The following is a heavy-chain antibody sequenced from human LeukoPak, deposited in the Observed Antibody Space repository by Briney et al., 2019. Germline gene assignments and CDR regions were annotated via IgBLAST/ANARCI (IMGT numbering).Heavy chain of an antibody. CDR3: ARGDSRIAAAFY. J-gene: IGHJ4*02. CDR1: GYTFTGYY. V-gene: IGHV1-2*02. D-gene: IGHD6-13*01. CDR2: INPNSGGT. Sequence: ASVKVSCKASGYTFTGYYMHWVRQAPGQGLEWMGWINPNSGGTNYAQKLQGRVTMTTDTSTSTAYMELRSLRSDDTAVYYCARGDSRIAAAFYWGQGTLVTVSS.